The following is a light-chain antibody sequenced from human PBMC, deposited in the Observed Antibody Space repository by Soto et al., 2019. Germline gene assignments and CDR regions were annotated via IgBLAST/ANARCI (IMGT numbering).Light chain of an antibody. CDR3: SSYTISSTWV. J-gene: IGLJ3*02. CDR2: DVT. V-gene: IGLV2-14*01. Sequence: QSALTQPASVSGSPGQSITISCTGTSSDVGGYNYVSWYQQHPGKAPKLIIYDVTNRPSGVSNRFSGSKSGNTASLTISGRQAEDEADYYCSSYTISSTWVFGGGTKLTVL. CDR1: SSDVGGYNY.